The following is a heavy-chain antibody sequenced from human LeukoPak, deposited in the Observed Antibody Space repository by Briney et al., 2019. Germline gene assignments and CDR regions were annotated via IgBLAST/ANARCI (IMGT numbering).Heavy chain of an antibody. D-gene: IGHD1-26*01. CDR2: INPNSGGT. CDR3: ARGLDWKWEPYMDV. J-gene: IGHJ6*03. V-gene: IGHV1-2*02. CDR1: GYTFTGYY. Sequence: ASVKVSCKASGYTFTGYYMHWVRQAPGQGLEWMGWINPNSGGTNYAQKFQGRVTMTRDTSISTAYMELSRLRSDDTAVYYCARGLDWKWEPYMDVWGKGTTVTVSS.